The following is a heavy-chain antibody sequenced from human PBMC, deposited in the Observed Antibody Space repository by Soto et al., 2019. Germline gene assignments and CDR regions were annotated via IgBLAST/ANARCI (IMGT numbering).Heavy chain of an antibody. CDR3: AKGLTSDYYNAFDI. CDR2: ISWNSGSI. V-gene: IGHV3-9*01. Sequence: EVQLVESGGGLVQPGRSLRLSCAASGFTFDDYAMHWVRQALGKGLEWVSGISWNSGSIGYADSVKGRFTISRDNAKNSLYLQMNSLRAEDTALYYCAKGLTSDYYNAFDIWGQGTMVTVSS. J-gene: IGHJ3*02. CDR1: GFTFDDYA. D-gene: IGHD3-10*01.